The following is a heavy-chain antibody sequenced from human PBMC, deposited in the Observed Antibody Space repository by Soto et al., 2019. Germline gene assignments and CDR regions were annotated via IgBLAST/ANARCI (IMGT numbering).Heavy chain of an antibody. J-gene: IGHJ3*02. Sequence: PSETLSLTCAVYGGSFSGYYWTWIRQPPGTGLEWIGEINHSGSTNYNPSLKSRVTISVDTSKNQFPLKLSSVTAADTAVYYCARGGDGYPDAFDIWGQGTMVTVSS. CDR1: GGSFSGYY. CDR2: INHSGST. V-gene: IGHV4-34*01. CDR3: ARGGDGYPDAFDI. D-gene: IGHD5-12*01.